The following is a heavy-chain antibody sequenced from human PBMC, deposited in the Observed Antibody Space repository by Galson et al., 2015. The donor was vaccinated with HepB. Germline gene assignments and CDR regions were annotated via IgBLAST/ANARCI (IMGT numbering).Heavy chain of an antibody. CDR1: GGSISSGGYY. V-gene: IGHV4-31*03. Sequence: TLSLTCTVSGGSISSGGYYWSWLRQHPGKGLEWIGYIYYSGSTYYNPSLKSRVTISVDTSKNQFSLKLSSVTAADTAVYYCARIPSGGWLQSGYFDYWGQGTLVTVSS. CDR2: IYYSGST. D-gene: IGHD5-24*01. CDR3: ARIPSGGWLQSGYFDY. J-gene: IGHJ4*02.